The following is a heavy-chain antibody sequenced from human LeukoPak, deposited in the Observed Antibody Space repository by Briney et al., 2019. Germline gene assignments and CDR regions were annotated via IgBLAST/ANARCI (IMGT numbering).Heavy chain of an antibody. J-gene: IGHJ4*02. CDR2: INPNSGGT. CDR1: GYTFTGYY. D-gene: IGHD3-3*01. Sequence: ASVKVSCKASGYTFTGYYMHWVRQAPGQGLEWMGWINPNSGGTNYAQKFQGRVTMTRDTSISTAYMELSRLRSDDTAVYCCARDQTPQYDFWSGYFVSDFDYWGQGTLVTVSS. CDR3: ARDQTPQYDFWSGYFVSDFDY. V-gene: IGHV1-2*02.